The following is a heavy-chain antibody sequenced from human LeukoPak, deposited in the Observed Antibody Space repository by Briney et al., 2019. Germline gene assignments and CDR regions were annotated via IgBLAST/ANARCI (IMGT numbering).Heavy chain of an antibody. J-gene: IGHJ4*02. Sequence: GGSLRLSCAASAFSFSTYAMYWVRQAPGKGLEWVSSISGGGGATSYAGSVKGRFTISRDNSKNTLYLQMNSLRAEDTAVYYCAKGVAVAGRNEYYFDYWGQGTLVTVSS. CDR1: AFSFSTYA. CDR2: ISGGGGAT. D-gene: IGHD6-19*01. V-gene: IGHV3-23*01. CDR3: AKGVAVAGRNEYYFDY.